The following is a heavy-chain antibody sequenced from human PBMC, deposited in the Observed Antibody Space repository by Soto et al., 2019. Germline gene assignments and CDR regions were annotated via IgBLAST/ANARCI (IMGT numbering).Heavy chain of an antibody. CDR3: AKDIGGEQLVAH. CDR1: VFTFSSYG. V-gene: IGHV3-30*18. D-gene: IGHD6-6*01. CDR2: ISYDGSNK. Sequence: PGWSLRLSCASSVFTFSSYGMHWVRQAPGKGLEWVAVISYDGSNKYYADSVKGRFTISRDNSKNTLYLQMNSLRAEDTAVYYCAKDIGGEQLVAHWGQGTLVTVSS. J-gene: IGHJ4*02.